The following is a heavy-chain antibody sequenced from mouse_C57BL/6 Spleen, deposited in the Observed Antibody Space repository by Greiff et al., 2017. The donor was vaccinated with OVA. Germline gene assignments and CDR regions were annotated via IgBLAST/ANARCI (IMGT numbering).Heavy chain of an antibody. CDR1: GYTFTSYW. Sequence: VQLQQPGAELVRPGSSVKLSCKASGYTFTSYWVDWVKQRPGQGLEWIGNIYPSDSETHYNQKFKDKATLTVDKSSSTAYMQLSSLTSEDSAVYYCARDYYDYDGFAYWGQGTLVTVSA. CDR3: ARDYYDYDGFAY. CDR2: IYPSDSET. V-gene: IGHV1-61*01. J-gene: IGHJ3*01. D-gene: IGHD2-4*01.